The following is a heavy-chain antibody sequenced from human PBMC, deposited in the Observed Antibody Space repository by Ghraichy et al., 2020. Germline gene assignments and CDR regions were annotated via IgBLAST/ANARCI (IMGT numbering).Heavy chain of an antibody. V-gene: IGHV4-59*01. J-gene: IGHJ4*02. CDR2: IYYSGST. D-gene: IGHD3-22*01. CDR3: ARHFPDYYDSSGPQIDY. CDR1: GGSISSYY. Sequence: SETLSLTCTVSGGSISSYYWSWIRQPPGKGLEWIGYIYYSGSTNYNPSLKSRVTISVDTSKNQFSLKLSSVTAADTAVYYCARHFPDYYDSSGPQIDYWGQGTLVTVSS.